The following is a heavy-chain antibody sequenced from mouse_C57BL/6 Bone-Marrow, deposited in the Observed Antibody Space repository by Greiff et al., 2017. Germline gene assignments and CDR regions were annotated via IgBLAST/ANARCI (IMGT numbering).Heavy chain of an antibody. Sequence: QVQLKQSGAELARPGASVKLSCKASGYTFTSYGISWVKQRTGQGLEWIGEIYPRSGNTYYNEKFKGKATLTADKSSSTAYMELRSLTSEDSAVYFCAREGITTVVDWYFDVWGTGTTVTVSS. J-gene: IGHJ1*03. CDR3: AREGITTVVDWYFDV. CDR2: IYPRSGNT. V-gene: IGHV1-81*01. CDR1: GYTFTSYG. D-gene: IGHD1-1*01.